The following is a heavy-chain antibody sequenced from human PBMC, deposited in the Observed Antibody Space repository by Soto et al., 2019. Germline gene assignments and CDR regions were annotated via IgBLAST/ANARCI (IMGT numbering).Heavy chain of an antibody. CDR3: AKDGCSGGSCPVDY. Sequence: VQLVESGGGVVQPGRSLRLSCAASGFTFSSYGMHWVRQAPGKGLEWVAVISYDGSNKYYADSVKGRFTISRDNSKNTLYLQMNSLRAEDTAVYYCAKDGCSGGSCPVDYWGQGTLVTVSS. J-gene: IGHJ4*02. CDR2: ISYDGSNK. D-gene: IGHD2-15*01. V-gene: IGHV3-30*18. CDR1: GFTFSSYG.